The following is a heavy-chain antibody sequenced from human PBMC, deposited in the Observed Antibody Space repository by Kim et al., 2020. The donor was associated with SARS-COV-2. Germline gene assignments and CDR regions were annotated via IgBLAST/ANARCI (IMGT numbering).Heavy chain of an antibody. CDR1: GYTFTSYY. Sequence: ASVKVSCKASGYTFTSYYMHWVRQAPGQGLEWMGIINPSGGSTSYAQKFQGRVTMTRDTSTSTVYMELSSLRSEDTAVYYCAREGEGDCGGDCYDLDYWGQGTLVTVSS. CDR2: INPSGGST. J-gene: IGHJ4*02. CDR3: AREGEGDCGGDCYDLDY. V-gene: IGHV1-46*01. D-gene: IGHD2-21*02.